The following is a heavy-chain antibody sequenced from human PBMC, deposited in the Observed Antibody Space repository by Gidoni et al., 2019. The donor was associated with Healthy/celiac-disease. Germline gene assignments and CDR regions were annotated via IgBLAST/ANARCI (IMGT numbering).Heavy chain of an antibody. CDR2: INHSGST. CDR1: GGSFRGYY. D-gene: IGHD2-2*01. V-gene: IGHV4-34*01. Sequence: QVQLQQWGAGLLKPSETLSLTCAVYGGSFRGYYWSWIRQPPGKGLEWIGEINHSGSTNYNPSLKSRVTISVDTSKNQFSLKLSSVTAADTAVYYCARERVVRLNMDVWGKGTTVTVSS. CDR3: ARERVVRLNMDV. J-gene: IGHJ6*03.